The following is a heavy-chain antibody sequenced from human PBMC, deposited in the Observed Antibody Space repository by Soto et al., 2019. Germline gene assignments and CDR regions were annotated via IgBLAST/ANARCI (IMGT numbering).Heavy chain of an antibody. D-gene: IGHD3-10*01. CDR3: ARLTSRSLVDY. CDR2: MFYGAST. J-gene: IGHJ4*02. Sequence: SETLSLICTLSGSSINSRGYCWGWIRKPPGKGLEWIGSMFYGASTYYRPSLQSRVTESVDTSQTQFSLNLRSVSAAETAVHYCARLTSRSLVDYRGQGTLVTVSS. V-gene: IGHV4-39*01. CDR1: GSSINSRGYC.